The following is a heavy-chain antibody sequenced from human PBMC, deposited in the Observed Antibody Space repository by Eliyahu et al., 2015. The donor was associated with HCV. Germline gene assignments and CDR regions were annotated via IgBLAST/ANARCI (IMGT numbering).Heavy chain of an antibody. CDR2: INWNSGTI. J-gene: IGHJ4*02. CDR3: ASSHGNYYFDD. D-gene: IGHD1-7*01. Sequence: EVQLVESGGGLVQPGKSLRLSCAASGFRFEDYGMHWVRQAPGKGLEWVAGINWNSGTIGHADSVRGRFTISRDNAKKSLYLLMNSLRSEDTALYYCASSHGNYYFDDWGQGTLVTVSA. V-gene: IGHV3-9*01. CDR1: GFRFEDYG.